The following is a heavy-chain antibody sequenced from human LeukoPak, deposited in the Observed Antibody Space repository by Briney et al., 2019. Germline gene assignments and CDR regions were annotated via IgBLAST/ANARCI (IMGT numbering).Heavy chain of an antibody. J-gene: IGHJ4*02. Sequence: GGSLRLSCAASGFTFSSYSMNWVRQAPGKGLEWVSYISNISSTIYYADSVKGLFTISRENAKNSLYLQTNSRRAEDTAVYYCARIPPIEWGRGWLKSIWGQGPLVTVSS. CDR1: GFTFSSYS. CDR2: ISNISSTI. V-gene: IGHV3-48*01. D-gene: IGHD6-19*01. CDR3: ARIPPIEWGRGWLKSI.